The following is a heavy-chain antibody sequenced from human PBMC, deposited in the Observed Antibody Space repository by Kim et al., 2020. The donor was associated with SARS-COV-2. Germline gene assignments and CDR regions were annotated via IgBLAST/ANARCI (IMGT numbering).Heavy chain of an antibody. CDR2: ISSSSSYI. J-gene: IGHJ5*02. CDR3: ARDKLGYCSSTSCYTGNWFAP. CDR1: GFTFSSYS. Sequence: GGSLRLSCAASGFTFSSYSMNWVRQAPGKGLEWVSSISSSSSYIYYADSVKGRFTISRDNAKNSLYLQMNSLRAEDTAVYYCARDKLGYCSSTSCYTGNWFAPWGQGTLVTVSS. D-gene: IGHD2-2*02. V-gene: IGHV3-21*01.